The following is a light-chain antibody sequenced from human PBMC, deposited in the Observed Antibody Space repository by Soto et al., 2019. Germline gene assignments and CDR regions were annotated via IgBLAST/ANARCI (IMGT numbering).Light chain of an antibody. CDR2: GAS. V-gene: IGKV1-39*01. Sequence: EIQMTQSPSSLSASVGDRVTITCRASENISNYLIWFQQKPGKAPKLLMYGASKLHIGVPSRFSGSGSGTEFTLTISGLQPEDFVSYSCQQSYTTPWTFGQGTRVEVK. J-gene: IGKJ1*01. CDR3: QQSYTTPWT. CDR1: ENISNY.